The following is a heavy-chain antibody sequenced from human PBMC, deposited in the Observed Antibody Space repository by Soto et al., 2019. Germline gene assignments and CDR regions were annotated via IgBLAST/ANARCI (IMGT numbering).Heavy chain of an antibody. CDR2: IWYDGSNK. CDR1: GFTFSSYG. J-gene: IGHJ5*02. Sequence: QVQLVESGGGVVQPGRSLRLSCAASGFTFSSYGMHWVRQAPGKGLEWVAVIWYDGSNKYYADSVKGRFTISRDNSKNTLYLQMNSVRAEDTAVYYCARDHGDYGDYRWFDPWGQGTLVTVSS. CDR3: ARDHGDYGDYRWFDP. D-gene: IGHD4-17*01. V-gene: IGHV3-33*01.